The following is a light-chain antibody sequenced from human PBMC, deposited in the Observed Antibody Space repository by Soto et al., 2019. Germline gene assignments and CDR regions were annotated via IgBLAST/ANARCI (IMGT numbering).Light chain of an antibody. CDR3: HQRQSWPRT. Sequence: EIVLTQSPATLSSFPGGRVTLSCRASQAVNTRLAWYQHKPGQAPRLLIYLASNRAAGVPARFSGSGSGTDFTLTISDVEPEDFAVYYCHQRQSWPRTFGQGTKVDI. CDR2: LAS. V-gene: IGKV3-11*01. J-gene: IGKJ1*01. CDR1: QAVNTR.